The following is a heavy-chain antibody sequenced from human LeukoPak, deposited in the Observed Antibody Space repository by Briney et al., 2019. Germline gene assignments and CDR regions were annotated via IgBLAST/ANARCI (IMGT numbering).Heavy chain of an antibody. V-gene: IGHV3-74*01. CDR3: ARDVVQCSSTSCYTELPFDY. Sequence: GGSLRLSCAASGFTFSNNWMHWVRQAPGKGLVWVSRISSDGSRTSYADSVKGRFTISRDNAKNTLYPQMNSLRAEDTAVYYCARDVVQCSSTSCYTELPFDYWGQGTLVTVSS. J-gene: IGHJ4*02. CDR2: ISSDGSRT. D-gene: IGHD2-2*02. CDR1: GFTFSNNW.